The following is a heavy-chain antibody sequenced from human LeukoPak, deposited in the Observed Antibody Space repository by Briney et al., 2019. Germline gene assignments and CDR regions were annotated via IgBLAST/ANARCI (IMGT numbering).Heavy chain of an antibody. CDR3: ARHGGTSVDALDI. J-gene: IGHJ3*02. V-gene: IGHV5-51*01. Sequence: GESLKISCKGSGYSFTRNWIGWVRQIPGKGLEWMGIIYPGDSDTRYSPSFQGQVTISADKSISTAYLQWSSLKASDTAMYYCARHGGTSVDALDIWGQGTMVTVSP. CDR1: GYSFTRNW. D-gene: IGHD4-23*01. CDR2: IYPGDSDT.